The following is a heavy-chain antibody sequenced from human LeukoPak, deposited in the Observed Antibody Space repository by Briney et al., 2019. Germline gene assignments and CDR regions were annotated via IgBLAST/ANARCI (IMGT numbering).Heavy chain of an antibody. CDR2: ISAYSGDT. CDR3: AREGIAAAASFDY. D-gene: IGHD6-13*01. CDR1: GYTFTNYG. V-gene: IGHV1-18*01. Sequence: GSVKVSCKASGYTFTNYGISWVRQAPGQGLEWMGWISAYSGDTNYAQNLQGRVTMTTDASTSTAYMELRSLKSDDTAVYYCAREGIAAAASFDYWGQGTLVTVSS. J-gene: IGHJ4*02.